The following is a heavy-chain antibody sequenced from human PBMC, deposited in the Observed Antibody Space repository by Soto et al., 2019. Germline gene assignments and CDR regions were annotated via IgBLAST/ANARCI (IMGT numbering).Heavy chain of an antibody. D-gene: IGHD3-22*01. Sequence: QVQLQESGPGLVKPSETLSLTCAVSGGSISSDDWWTWVRQPPGKGLEWIAETFHSGSANYNPSLTGRVTISVNKYKNQFSLRLTSVTAADTAVYYCARSYHYDSSGYFQYFDFWGQGTLVTVSS. CDR1: GGSISSDDW. CDR2: TFHSGSA. V-gene: IGHV4-4*02. J-gene: IGHJ4*02. CDR3: ARSYHYDSSGYFQYFDF.